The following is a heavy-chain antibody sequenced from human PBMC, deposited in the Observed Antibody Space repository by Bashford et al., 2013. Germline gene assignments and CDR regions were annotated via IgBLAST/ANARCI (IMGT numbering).Heavy chain of an antibody. J-gene: IGHJ4*02. V-gene: IGHV3-48*03. Sequence: GSLRLSCAASGFTFSSYEMNWVRQAPGKGLEWVSYISSSGSTIYYADSVKGRFTISRDNAKNSLYLQMNSLRAEDTAVYYCASFGYSYGRKITRFDYWGQGTLVTVSS. CDR3: ASFGYSYGRKITRFDY. CDR1: GFTFSSYE. D-gene: IGHD5-18*01. CDR2: ISSSGSTI.